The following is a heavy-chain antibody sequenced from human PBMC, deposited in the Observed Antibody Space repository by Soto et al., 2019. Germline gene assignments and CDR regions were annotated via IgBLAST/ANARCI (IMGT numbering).Heavy chain of an antibody. D-gene: IGHD3-22*01. V-gene: IGHV4-4*02. CDR2: IYHSGST. J-gene: IGHJ4*02. CDR1: GCSISSSNW. Sequence: LRRPLSLTCAVSGCSISSSNWWSWVRQPPGKGLEWIGEIYHSGSTNYNPSLKSRVTISVDKAKNQFSLTLSSVPAADTAVYYCARRRGHPVIWAYYFEYWGQGTLVTVSS. CDR3: ARRRGHPVIWAYYFEY.